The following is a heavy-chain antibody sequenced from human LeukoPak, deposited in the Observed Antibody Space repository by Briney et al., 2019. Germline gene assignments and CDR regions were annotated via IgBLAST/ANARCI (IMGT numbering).Heavy chain of an antibody. CDR3: AREQKTYNWFDP. CDR2: IYYSGST. V-gene: IGHV4-39*07. J-gene: IGHJ5*02. CDR1: GGSISSSSYY. Sequence: SETLSLTCTVSGGSISSSSYYWGWLRQPPGKGLEWIGSIYYSGSTYYNPSLKSRVTISVDTSKNQFSLKLSSVTAADTAVYYCAREQKTYNWFDPWGQGTLVTVSS.